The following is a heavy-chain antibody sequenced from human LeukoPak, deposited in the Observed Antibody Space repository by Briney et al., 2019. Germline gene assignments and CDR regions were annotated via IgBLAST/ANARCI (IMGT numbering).Heavy chain of an antibody. V-gene: IGHV1-69*13. J-gene: IGHJ4*02. CDR3: ARDGGPYYYDSSGYTLDY. Sequence: SVRVSCKASGGTFSSYAISWVRQAPGQGLEWMGGIIPIFGTANYAQKFQGRVTITADESTSTAYMELSSLRSEDTAVYYCARDGGPYYYDSSGYTLDYWGQGTLVTVSS. CDR2: IIPIFGTA. CDR1: GGTFSSYA. D-gene: IGHD3-22*01.